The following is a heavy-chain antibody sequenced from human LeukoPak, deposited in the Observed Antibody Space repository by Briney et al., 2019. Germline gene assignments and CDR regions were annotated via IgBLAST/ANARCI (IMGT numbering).Heavy chain of an antibody. CDR1: GFLLSTSGMC. J-gene: IGHJ4*02. CDR3: ARMRLGYYDSGGYADY. D-gene: IGHD3-22*01. V-gene: IGHV2-70*11. Sequence: ESGPALVKPTETLTLTCTFSGFLLSTSGMCVNWIRQPPGKALEWLARIDWDDDKYYSTSLKTRLTISKDTSKNQVVLTMTNMDPVDAATYYCARMRLGYYDSGGYADYWGQGTLVTVSS. CDR2: IDWDDDK.